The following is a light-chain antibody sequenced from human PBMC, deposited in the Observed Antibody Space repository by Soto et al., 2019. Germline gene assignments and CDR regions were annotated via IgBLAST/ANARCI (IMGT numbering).Light chain of an antibody. J-gene: IGLJ2*01. Sequence: QLVLTQSPSASASLGASVELTCTLSSGHSSYAIAWHQQQPEKGPRYLMKLNSDGSHNKGDGIPDRFSGSSSGAERYLTISSLQSEDEADYYCQTWGTGIQVFGGGTKLTVL. CDR3: QTWGTGIQV. CDR2: LNSDGSH. V-gene: IGLV4-69*01. CDR1: SGHSSYA.